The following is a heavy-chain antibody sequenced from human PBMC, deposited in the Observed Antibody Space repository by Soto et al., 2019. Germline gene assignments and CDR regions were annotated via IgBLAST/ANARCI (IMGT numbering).Heavy chain of an antibody. CDR1: GYTFTSYA. Sequence: GASVKVSCKASGYTFTSYAMHWVRQAPGQRLEWMGWINAGNGNTKYSQKFQGRVTTTRDTSASTAYMELSSLRSEDTAVYYCARDFSSSWPLRIRYYYGMDVWGQGTTVTVSS. J-gene: IGHJ6*02. CDR2: INAGNGNT. V-gene: IGHV1-3*01. D-gene: IGHD6-13*01. CDR3: ARDFSSSWPLRIRYYYGMDV.